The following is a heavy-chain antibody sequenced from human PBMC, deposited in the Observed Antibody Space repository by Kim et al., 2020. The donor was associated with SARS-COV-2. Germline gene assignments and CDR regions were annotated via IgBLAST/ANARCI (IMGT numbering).Heavy chain of an antibody. CDR3: ARDFYYYYDSSGYKGPTAFDI. D-gene: IGHD3-22*01. Sequence: GGSLRLSCAASGFTFSDYYMSWIRQAPGKGLEWVSYIISSGSTIYYADSVKGRFTISRDNAKNSLYLQMNSLRAEDTAVYYCARDFYYYYDSSGYKGPTAFDIWGQGTMVTVSS. CDR2: IISSGSTI. J-gene: IGHJ3*02. V-gene: IGHV3-11*04. CDR1: GFTFSDYY.